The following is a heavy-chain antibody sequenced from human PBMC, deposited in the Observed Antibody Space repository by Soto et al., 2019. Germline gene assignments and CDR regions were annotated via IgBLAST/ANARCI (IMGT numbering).Heavy chain of an antibody. CDR2: ISYDVSNK. Sequence: WGSLRLSCAASGFTFSSYGMHWVRQAPGKGLEWVAVISYDVSNKYYADSVKGRFTISRDNSKNTLYLQMNSLRAEDTAVYYCAKGSVTLTLRLSEYWGKGKMVTVSP. CDR1: GFTFSSYG. V-gene: IGHV3-30*18. J-gene: IGHJ4*02. D-gene: IGHD3-10*01. CDR3: AKGSVTLTLRLSEY.